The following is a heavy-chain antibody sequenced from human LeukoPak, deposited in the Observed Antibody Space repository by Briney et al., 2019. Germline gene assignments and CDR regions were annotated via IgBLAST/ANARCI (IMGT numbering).Heavy chain of an antibody. Sequence: QPGGSLRLSCAASGFTFSSYEMNWVRQAPGKGLEWVSYISSSGSTIYYADSVKDRFTISRDNAKNSLYLQMNSLRAEDTAVYYCARDQGSGINYYYYYMDVWGKGTTVTVSS. CDR3: ARDQGSGINYYYYYMDV. CDR1: GFTFSSYE. V-gene: IGHV3-48*03. J-gene: IGHJ6*03. CDR2: ISSSGSTI. D-gene: IGHD2-15*01.